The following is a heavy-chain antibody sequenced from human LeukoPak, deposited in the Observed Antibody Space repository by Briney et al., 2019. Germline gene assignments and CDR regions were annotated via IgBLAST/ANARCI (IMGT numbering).Heavy chain of an antibody. CDR3: ARDKAYYYGSGSYRTFDY. V-gene: IGHV1-2*02. D-gene: IGHD3-10*01. Sequence: ASVKLSCKASGYTFTGYYMHWVRQAPGQGLERMGWINPNSGGTNYAQKLQGRVTMTTDTSTSTAYMELRSLRSDDTAVYYCARDKAYYYGSGSYRTFDYWGQGTLVTVSS. CDR2: INPNSGGT. J-gene: IGHJ4*02. CDR1: GYTFTGYY.